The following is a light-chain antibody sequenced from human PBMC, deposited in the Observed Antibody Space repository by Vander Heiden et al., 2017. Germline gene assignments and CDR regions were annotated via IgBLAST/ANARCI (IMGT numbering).Light chain of an antibody. CDR1: QSVSSN. CDR2: GAS. CDR3: QQYNNWPFT. Sequence: IVMTQSPATLSVSPGERATLPCRASQSVSSNLAWYQQKPGQAPRLLIYGASTRATGIPARFSGSGSGTEFTLTISSLQSEDFAVYYCQQYNNWPFTFGGGTKVEIK. V-gene: IGKV3D-15*01. J-gene: IGKJ4*01.